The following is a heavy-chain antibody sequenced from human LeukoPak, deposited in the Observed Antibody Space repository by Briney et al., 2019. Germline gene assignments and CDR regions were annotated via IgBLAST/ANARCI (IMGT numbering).Heavy chain of an antibody. D-gene: IGHD2-15*01. J-gene: IGHJ6*03. CDR1: DFSFTTYT. V-gene: IGHV3-23*01. Sequence: GGSLRLSCAAADFSFTTYTMSWVRQAPGKGLEWVSSISGGDPTTYYADSVKGRFTISRDNSKNTLYLQMNSLRAEDTAVYYCARPILPYYYYMDVWGKGTTVTISS. CDR2: ISGGDPTT. CDR3: ARPILPYYYYMDV.